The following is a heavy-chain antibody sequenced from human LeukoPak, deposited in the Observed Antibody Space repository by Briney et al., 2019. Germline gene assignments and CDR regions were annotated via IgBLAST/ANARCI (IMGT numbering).Heavy chain of an antibody. CDR2: MYHSGST. Sequence: PSETLSLTCAVFGYSISSGYYWGWIRQPPGKELEWIGSMYHSGSTYYIPSLRSRVTISVDTSKNQFFLKLSSVTAADTAVYYCARHQTTVVTPLDPWGQGTLVTVSS. J-gene: IGHJ5*02. D-gene: IGHD4-23*01. V-gene: IGHV4-38-2*01. CDR3: ARHQTTVVTPLDP. CDR1: GYSISSGYY.